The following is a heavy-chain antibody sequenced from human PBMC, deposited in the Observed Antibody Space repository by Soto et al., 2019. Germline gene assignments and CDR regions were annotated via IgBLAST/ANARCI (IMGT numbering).Heavy chain of an antibody. CDR3: AKDIVVVVAANYVY. J-gene: IGHJ4*02. CDR2: ISGSGGST. Sequence: EVQLLESGGGLVQPGGSLRLSCAASGFTFSSYAMSWVRQAPGKGQEWVSAISGSGGSTYYADSVKGRFTISRDNSKNTLYLQMNSLRAEDTAVYYCAKDIVVVVAANYVYWGQGTLVTVSS. CDR1: GFTFSSYA. D-gene: IGHD2-15*01. V-gene: IGHV3-23*01.